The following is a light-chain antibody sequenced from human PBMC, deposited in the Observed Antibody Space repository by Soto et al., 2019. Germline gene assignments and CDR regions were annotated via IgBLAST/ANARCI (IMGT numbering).Light chain of an antibody. CDR1: QGIGST. Sequence: VVTQYTATLSVSAGERATLSCRASQGIGSTLAWYQQKPGQTPRLLIYGASTRATGVPARFSGSGSGTEFTLTINSLQYEDFAVYYCQRYNNWPLTFGGGTKVDIK. CDR3: QRYNNWPLT. V-gene: IGKV3-15*01. CDR2: GAS. J-gene: IGKJ4*01.